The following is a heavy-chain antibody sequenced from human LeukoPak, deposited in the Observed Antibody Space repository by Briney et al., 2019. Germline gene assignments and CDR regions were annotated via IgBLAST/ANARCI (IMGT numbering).Heavy chain of an antibody. CDR2: MNPTSGDT. CDR1: GYTFSDYD. Sequence: ASVKVSCKASGYTFSDYDVNWVRQAPGQGLEWMGWMNPTSGDTGYAQKFQGRVTMTRSMSRNTAYMELSRMRSEDTAVYFCARVVMKAFYYYYMDVWGKGTTIIISS. J-gene: IGHJ6*03. D-gene: IGHD2-21*01. V-gene: IGHV1-8*01. CDR3: ARVVMKAFYYYYMDV.